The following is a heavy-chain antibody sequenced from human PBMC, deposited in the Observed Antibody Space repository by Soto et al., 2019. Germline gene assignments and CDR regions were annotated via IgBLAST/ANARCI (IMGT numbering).Heavy chain of an antibody. CDR1: GFTFSSYS. V-gene: IGHV3-73*01. CDR2: IRSKANSYAT. D-gene: IGHD6-13*01. CDR3: TTRIAAAGTDY. J-gene: IGHJ4*02. Sequence: GGSLRLSCAASGFTFSSYSMNWVRQAPGKGLEWVGRIRSKANSYATAYAASVKGRFTISRDDSKNTAYLQMNSLKTEDTAVYYCTTRIAAAGTDYWGQGTLVTVSS.